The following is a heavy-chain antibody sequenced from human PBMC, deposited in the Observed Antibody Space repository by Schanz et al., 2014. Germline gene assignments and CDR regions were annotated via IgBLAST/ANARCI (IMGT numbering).Heavy chain of an antibody. V-gene: IGHV3-33*01. Sequence: QAQLMESGGGVVQPGTSLILSCSVSGFSLNTYGIHWFRQPAGKGLEWVAAMSYDGSIKYYGDSVKGRFTISRDNSKNTLYLHMNTLRSEDTAVYYCARDFDDRRRYGSGYCLGDCMDVWGQGTTVTVSS. CDR1: GFSLNTYG. D-gene: IGHD3-10*01. J-gene: IGHJ6*02. CDR2: MSYDGSIK. CDR3: ARDFDDRRRYGSGYCLGDCMDV.